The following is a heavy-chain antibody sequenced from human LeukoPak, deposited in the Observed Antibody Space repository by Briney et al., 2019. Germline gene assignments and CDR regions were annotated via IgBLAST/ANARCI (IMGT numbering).Heavy chain of an antibody. V-gene: IGHV3-7*04. CDR2: IKQDGSEK. J-gene: IGHJ4*02. D-gene: IGHD6-19*01. Sequence: PGGSLRLSCAASGFTFSSYWMSWVRQAPGKGLEWVANIKQDGSEKFHVDSVKGRFTISRDNAKKSLYLQMNSLRAEDTAVYYCARAYSSGWFQAGYWGQGTLATVSS. CDR1: GFTFSSYW. CDR3: ARAYSSGWFQAGY.